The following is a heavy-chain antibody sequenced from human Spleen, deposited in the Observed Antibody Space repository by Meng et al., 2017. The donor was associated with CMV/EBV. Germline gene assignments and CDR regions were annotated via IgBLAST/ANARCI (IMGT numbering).Heavy chain of an antibody. D-gene: IGHD1-26*01. Sequence: GESLKISCTAFGFTFTNYAIHWVRQAPAKGLEWVTVISYDVNNKYYADSVKGRFTVSRDNSKNTLYLQMNSLRAEDTAVYYCARALRGGSYRYFDYWGQGTLVTVSS. V-gene: IGHV3-30-3*01. J-gene: IGHJ4*02. CDR3: ARALRGGSYRYFDY. CDR1: GFTFTNYA. CDR2: ISYDVNNK.